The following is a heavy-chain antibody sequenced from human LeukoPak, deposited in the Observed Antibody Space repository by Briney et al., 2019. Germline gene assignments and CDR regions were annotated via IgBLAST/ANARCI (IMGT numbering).Heavy chain of an antibody. CDR3: ARELIMVRGVIITFSGMDV. CDR1: GFTFSSYG. CDR2: IWYDGSNK. V-gene: IGHV3-33*01. J-gene: IGHJ6*02. Sequence: PGGSLRLSCAASGFTFSSYGMHWVRQAPGKGLEWVAVIWYDGSNKYYADSVKGRFTISRDNSKSTLYLQMNSLRAEDTAVYYCARELIMVRGVIITFSGMDVWGQGTTVTVSS. D-gene: IGHD3-10*01.